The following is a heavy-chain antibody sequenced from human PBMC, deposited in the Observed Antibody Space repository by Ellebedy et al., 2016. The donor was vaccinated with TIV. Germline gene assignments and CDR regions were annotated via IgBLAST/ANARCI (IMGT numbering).Heavy chain of an antibody. Sequence: SETLSLXXSVSNYPISGGYYWGWVRPTPVQGLEWIVSMYHSGSTYYNPSLKSRVTMSVDTSKHQLSLRLSSVTAADTAIYYCARMTSRGFSTPAYWGQGTLVTVSS. CDR1: NYPISGGYY. V-gene: IGHV4-38-2*02. CDR3: ARMTSRGFSTPAY. D-gene: IGHD5-12*01. CDR2: MYHSGST. J-gene: IGHJ4*02.